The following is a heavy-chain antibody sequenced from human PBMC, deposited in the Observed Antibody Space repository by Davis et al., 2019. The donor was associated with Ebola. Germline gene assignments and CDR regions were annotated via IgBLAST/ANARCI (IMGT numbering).Heavy chain of an antibody. D-gene: IGHD3-3*01. CDR3: ASYDFWSGLVDY. Sequence: SETLSLTCTVSGASISSRSYYWGWIRQPPGKGLEWVGSFSYGDNTHYYNPSLRSRVTISVDTSRNQFSLKLSSVTAADTAVYYCASYDFWSGLVDYWGQGTLVTVSS. V-gene: IGHV4-39*01. J-gene: IGHJ4*02. CDR2: FSYGDNTH. CDR1: GASISSRSYY.